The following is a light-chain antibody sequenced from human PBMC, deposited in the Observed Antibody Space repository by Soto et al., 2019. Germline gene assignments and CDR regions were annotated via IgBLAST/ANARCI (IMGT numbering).Light chain of an antibody. CDR2: DVN. CDR3: SSYTSSLTRV. Sequence: QSVLTQPASVSGSPGQSITISCTGHSSDFGVYDYVSWYQQHPGKAPKLMFYDVNYRPSGASSRFSGSKSDNTASLTISDLQAEDEANYYCSSYTSSLTRVFGGGTKLTVL. CDR1: SSDFGVYDY. V-gene: IGLV2-14*01. J-gene: IGLJ3*02.